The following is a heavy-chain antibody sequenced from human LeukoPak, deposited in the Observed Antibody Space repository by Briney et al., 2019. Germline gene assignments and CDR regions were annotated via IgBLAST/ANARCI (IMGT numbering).Heavy chain of an antibody. D-gene: IGHD2-15*01. J-gene: IGHJ4*02. Sequence: SVTLSRKVSGYTLTVLSKPRVRHAPGKGLELMGGFDPEDGGTIYAQEVQGRVTITEDTSTDTAYLELSSLRSEDTAVYYCATAFQVAATYDYWGQGTLVTVSS. CDR2: FDPEDGGT. CDR1: GYTLTVLS. CDR3: ATAFQVAATYDY. V-gene: IGHV1-24*01.